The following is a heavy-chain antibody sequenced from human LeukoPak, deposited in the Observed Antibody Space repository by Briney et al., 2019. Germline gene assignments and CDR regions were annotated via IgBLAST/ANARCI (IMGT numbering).Heavy chain of an antibody. J-gene: IGHJ4*02. CDR2: ISSSSSYI. CDR1: GFTFSSYS. V-gene: IGHV3-21*01. Sequence: GGFLRLSCAASGFTFSSYSMNWVRQAPGKGLEWVSSISSSSSYIYYADSVKGRFTISRDNAKNSLYLQMNSLRAEDTAVYYCARDFRTGGYSYGGFFDYWGQGTLVTVSS. D-gene: IGHD5-18*01. CDR3: ARDFRTGGYSYGGFFDY.